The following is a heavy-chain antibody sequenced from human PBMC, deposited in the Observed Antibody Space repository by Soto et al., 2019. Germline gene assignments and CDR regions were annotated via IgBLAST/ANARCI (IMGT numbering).Heavy chain of an antibody. CDR2: IRGKANSYAT. D-gene: IGHD3-10*01. CDR1: GXTFSGSA. V-gene: IGHV3-73*01. CDR3: TGRAQYYDY. Sequence: GSPRLVCAASGXTFSGSAMDWVRQASEKGLELVGRIRGKANSYATAYAASVKGRFTIDRDDSKNTAYLQMNRLKTEDTAVYYCTGRAQYYDYWGQGTLVTVPQ. J-gene: IGHJ4*02.